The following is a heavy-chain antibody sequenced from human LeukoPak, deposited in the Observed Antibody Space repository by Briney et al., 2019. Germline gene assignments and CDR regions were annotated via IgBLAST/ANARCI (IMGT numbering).Heavy chain of an antibody. J-gene: IGHJ6*02. CDR1: GGSFSGYY. D-gene: IGHD6-6*01. Sequence: SETLSLTCAVYGGSFSGYYWSWIRQPPGKGLEWIGEINHSGSTNYNPSLKSRVTISVDTSKNQFSLKLSSVTAADTAVYYCASGDQQLVPLYYYYGMDVWGQGTTVTVSS. CDR3: ASGDQQLVPLYYYYGMDV. V-gene: IGHV4-34*01. CDR2: INHSGST.